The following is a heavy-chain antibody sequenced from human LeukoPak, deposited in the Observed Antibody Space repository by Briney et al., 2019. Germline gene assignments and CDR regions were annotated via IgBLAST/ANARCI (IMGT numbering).Heavy chain of an antibody. CDR3: ASQVVPAALSDY. CDR1: GFTFSSYS. Sequence: GGSLRLSCAASGFTFSSYSMNWVRQAPGKGLEWVSSISSSSSYIYYADSVKGRFTISRDNAKNSLYPQMNSLRAEDTAVYYCASQVVPAALSDYWGQGTLVTVSS. D-gene: IGHD2-2*01. J-gene: IGHJ4*02. V-gene: IGHV3-21*01. CDR2: ISSSSSYI.